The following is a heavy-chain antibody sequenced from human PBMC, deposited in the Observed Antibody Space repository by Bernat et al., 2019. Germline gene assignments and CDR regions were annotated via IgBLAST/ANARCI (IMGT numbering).Heavy chain of an antibody. J-gene: IGHJ5*02. CDR2: IYWDDDK. V-gene: IGHV2-5*02. D-gene: IGHD5-18*01. CDR3: VHRQATALGNCFDP. Sequence: QITLKKSGPTLVKPTQTLTLTCSFSGFSLGTSGVAVGWIRQPPGKALEWLALIYWDDDKRYSPSLRSRLTITKDTSKNRVVLTMTNMDPVDTGTYYCVHRQATALGNCFDPWGQGALVTVSS. CDR1: GFSLGTSGVA.